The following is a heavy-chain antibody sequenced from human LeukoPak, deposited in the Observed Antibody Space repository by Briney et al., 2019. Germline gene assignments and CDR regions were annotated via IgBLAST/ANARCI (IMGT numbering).Heavy chain of an antibody. J-gene: IGHJ4*02. CDR1: GFTFSSYA. D-gene: IGHD3-10*01. Sequence: GGSLRLSCAASGFTFSSYAMSWVRQAPGKGLEWVSAISGSGDSTYYADSVKGRFTISRVNSKNTLYLQMNSLRAEDTAVYYCAKGDADSYGSGSYYFGFDYWGQGTLVTVSS. CDR3: AKGDADSYGSGSYYFGFDY. V-gene: IGHV3-23*01. CDR2: ISGSGDST.